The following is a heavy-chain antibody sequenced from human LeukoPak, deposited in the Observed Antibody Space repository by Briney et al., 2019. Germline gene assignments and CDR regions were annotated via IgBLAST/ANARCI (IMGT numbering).Heavy chain of an antibody. V-gene: IGHV1-2*02. Sequence: ASVDVSFKGSGYTFTGCFMYLLRQAPGQGLEWMGWINPNSGGTNYAQKFQGRVTMTRDTSISTAYMELSRLRSDDTAVYYCARLQADHLISGGKGTLVTVSS. D-gene: IGHD5-24*01. CDR1: GYTFTGCF. CDR2: INPNSGGT. J-gene: IGHJ4*02. CDR3: ARLQADHLIS.